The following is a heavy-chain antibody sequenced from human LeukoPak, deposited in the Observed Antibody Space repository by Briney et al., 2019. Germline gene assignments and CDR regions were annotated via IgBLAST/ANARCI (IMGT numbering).Heavy chain of an antibody. CDR3: AKDQRFGDLDDY. D-gene: IGHD3-10*01. CDR2: ISSSSSYI. J-gene: IGHJ4*02. Sequence: PGGSLRLSCAASGFTFSSYSMNWVRQAPGKGLEWVSSISSSSSYIYYADSVKGRFTISRDNSKNTLYLQMTSLRAEDTAVYYCAKDQRFGDLDDYRGQGTLVTVSS. CDR1: GFTFSSYS. V-gene: IGHV3-21*04.